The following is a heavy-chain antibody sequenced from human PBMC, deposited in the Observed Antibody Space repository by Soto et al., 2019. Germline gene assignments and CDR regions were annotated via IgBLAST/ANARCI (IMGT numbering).Heavy chain of an antibody. CDR1: AFTFSDYY. D-gene: IGHD4-4*01. CDR2: ISSSGSTI. V-gene: IGHV3-11*01. Sequence: GGSLRLSCAASAFTFSDYYMTWIRQAPGKGLEWVSHISSSGSTINYADSVKGRFTISRDNAKDSLYLQLNSLRAEDTAVYYCARDAYSNSFDYWGQGTLVTVSS. J-gene: IGHJ4*02. CDR3: ARDAYSNSFDY.